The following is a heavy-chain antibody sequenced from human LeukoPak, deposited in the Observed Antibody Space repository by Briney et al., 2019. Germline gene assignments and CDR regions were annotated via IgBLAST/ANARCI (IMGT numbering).Heavy chain of an antibody. J-gene: IGHJ5*02. CDR2: IYYSGST. CDR3: ARGASSRDWFDP. V-gene: IGHV4-59*01. Sequence: SETLSLTCTVSGGSISSYYWSWIRQPPGKGLEWIGYIYYSGSTNYNPPLKSRVTISVDTSKNQFSLKLSSVTAADTAVYYCARGASSRDWFDPWGQGTLVTVSS. CDR1: GGSISSYY.